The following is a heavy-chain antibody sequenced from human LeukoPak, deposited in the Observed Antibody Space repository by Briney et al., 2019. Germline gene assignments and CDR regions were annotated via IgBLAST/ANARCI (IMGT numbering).Heavy chain of an antibody. CDR1: GGTFSSYA. CDR3: ARDRRYSSGWGGVDY. CDR2: IIPIIGTA. D-gene: IGHD6-19*01. Sequence: AAAKVSCKASGGTFSSYAISWVRQAPGQGLEWMGGIIPIIGTANYAQKFQGRVTITADESTSTAYKELSSLRSEDTAVYYCARDRRYSSGWGGVDYWGQGTLVTVSS. V-gene: IGHV1-69*13. J-gene: IGHJ4*02.